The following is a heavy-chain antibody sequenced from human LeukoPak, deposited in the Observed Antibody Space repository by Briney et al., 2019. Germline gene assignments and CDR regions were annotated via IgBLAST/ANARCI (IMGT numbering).Heavy chain of an antibody. CDR3: ARGSCSGGSCYNPTQSHYFDY. Sequence: SETLSLTCAVYGGSFSGCYWSWIRQPPGKGLEWIGEINHSGSTNYNPSLKSRVTISVDTSKNQFSLKLSSVTAADTAVYYCARGSCSGGSCYNPTQSHYFDYWGQGTLVTVSS. V-gene: IGHV4-34*01. J-gene: IGHJ4*02. CDR2: INHSGST. CDR1: GGSFSGCY. D-gene: IGHD2-15*01.